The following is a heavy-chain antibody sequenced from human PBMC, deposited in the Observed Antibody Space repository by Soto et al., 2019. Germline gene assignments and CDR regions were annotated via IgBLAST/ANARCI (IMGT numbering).Heavy chain of an antibody. CDR1: GGSISSSSFY. J-gene: IGHJ6*02. CDR2: IYYSGIT. V-gene: IGHV4-39*01. Sequence: PSETLSLTCTVSGGSISSSSFYWGWIRQPPGKGLEWIGSIYYSGITYYNPSLKSRITISVDTSKSQFSLKLSSVTAADTAVYYCATTGIAAAGTGENYYYYYGMDVWGQGTTVTVSS. CDR3: ATTGIAAAGTGENYYYYYGMDV. D-gene: IGHD6-13*01.